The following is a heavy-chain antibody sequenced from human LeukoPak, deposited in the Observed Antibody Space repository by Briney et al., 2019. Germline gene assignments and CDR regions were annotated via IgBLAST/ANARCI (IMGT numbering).Heavy chain of an antibody. V-gene: IGHV4-34*01. D-gene: IGHD2-15*01. CDR3: ARGAWATRLGS. CDR1: GESLNRYY. Sequence: ETLSLTCAVYGESLNRYYWSWIRQPPGKGLEWIGEIYESGSTEYNPSLKSRVTISMVPSKQQFSLSLTSVTAADTAVYYCARGAWATRLGSWGLGTPVIVSS. CDR2: IYESGST. J-gene: IGHJ4*02.